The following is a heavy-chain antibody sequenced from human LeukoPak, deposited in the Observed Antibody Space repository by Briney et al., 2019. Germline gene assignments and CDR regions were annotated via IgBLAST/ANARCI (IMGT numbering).Heavy chain of an antibody. CDR2: IYYSGST. V-gene: IGHV4-59*12. CDR3: ARATYDSSGYSDAFDI. J-gene: IGHJ3*02. D-gene: IGHD3-22*01. Sequence: SETLSLTCTVSGGSISSYYWSWIRQPPGKGLEWIGYIYYSGSTNYNPSLKSRVTISVDKSKNQFSLKLSSVTAADTAVYYCARATYDSSGYSDAFDIWGQGTMVTVSS. CDR1: GGSISSYY.